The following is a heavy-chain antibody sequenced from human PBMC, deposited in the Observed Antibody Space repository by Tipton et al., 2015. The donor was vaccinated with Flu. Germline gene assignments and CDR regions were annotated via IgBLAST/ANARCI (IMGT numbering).Heavy chain of an antibody. CDR2: IYYSGST. Sequence: TLSLTCTVSGGSISSYYWSWIRQPPGKGLEWIGYIYYSGSTNYNPSLKSRVTISVDTSKNQFSLKLSSVTAADTVVYYCASQRVYYDSTFDYWGQGTLVTVSS. CDR1: GGSISSYY. CDR3: ASQRVYYDSTFDY. D-gene: IGHD3-22*01. V-gene: IGHV4-59*01. J-gene: IGHJ4*02.